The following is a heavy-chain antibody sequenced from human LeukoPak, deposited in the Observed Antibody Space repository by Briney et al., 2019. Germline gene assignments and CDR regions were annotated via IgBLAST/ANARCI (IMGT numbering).Heavy chain of an antibody. V-gene: IGHV3-7*01. J-gene: IGHJ3*02. CDR1: GFIFGSYW. Sequence: GGSLRLSCAASGFIFGSYWMSWFRQAPGRGLEGVANIKLDGSEKYYVDSVKGRFTISRDNAKNSLYLQMDSLRVEDTAVYYCARAHVTGVDAFDIWGQGTMVTVSS. D-gene: IGHD2-21*02. CDR2: IKLDGSEK. CDR3: ARAHVTGVDAFDI.